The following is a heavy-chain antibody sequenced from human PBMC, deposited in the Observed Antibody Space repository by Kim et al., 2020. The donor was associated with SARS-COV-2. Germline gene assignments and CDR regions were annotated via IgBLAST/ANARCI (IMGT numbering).Heavy chain of an antibody. D-gene: IGHD3-10*01. Sequence: SETLSLTCIVSGGSISSGSYYWGWIRRPPGKGLEWIGSVFYSGNAFYNPSLKRRLTMSVDTSKNQFSLNLTSVTAADTAVYYCARSPFYGSGSYYSFDF. J-gene: IGHJ4*01. CDR2: VFYSGNA. CDR1: GGSISSGSYY. CDR3: ARSPFYGSGSYYSFDF. V-gene: IGHV4-39*01.